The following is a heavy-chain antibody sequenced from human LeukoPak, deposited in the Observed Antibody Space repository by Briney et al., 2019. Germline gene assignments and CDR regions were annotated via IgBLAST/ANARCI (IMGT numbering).Heavy chain of an antibody. CDR1: GFTFGDYA. Sequence: PGRSLRLSCTASGFTFGDYAMSWVRQAPGKGLEWVGFIRSKAYGGTTEYAASVRGTFTISRDDSKSIAYLQMNSLKTEDTAVYYCTRRVVITTVFDYWGQGTLVTVSS. CDR2: IRSKAYGGTT. D-gene: IGHD3-22*01. J-gene: IGHJ4*02. V-gene: IGHV3-49*04. CDR3: TRRVVITTVFDY.